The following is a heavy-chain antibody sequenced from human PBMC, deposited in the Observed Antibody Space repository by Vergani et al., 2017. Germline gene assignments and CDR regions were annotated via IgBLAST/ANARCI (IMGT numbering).Heavy chain of an antibody. CDR1: GGSISSYY. CDR3: ARWSGAAGNWFDP. CDR2: IYYSGST. Sequence: QVQLQESGPGLVKPSETLSLTCTVSGGSISSYYWSWFRQPPGKGLEWIGYIYYSGSTNYNPSLKSRVTISVDTSKNQFSLKLSSVTAADTAVYYCARWSGAAGNWFDPWGQGTLVTVSS. V-gene: IGHV4-59*01. D-gene: IGHD3-3*01. J-gene: IGHJ5*02.